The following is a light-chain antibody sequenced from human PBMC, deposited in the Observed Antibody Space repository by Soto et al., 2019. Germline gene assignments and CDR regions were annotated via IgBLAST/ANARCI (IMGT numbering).Light chain of an antibody. CDR3: QQFNNYPIT. V-gene: IGKV1D-13*01. CDR2: DAS. CDR1: QGISSA. J-gene: IGKJ5*01. Sequence: AIQLTQSPSSLSASVGDRVIITCRASQGISSALAWYQQKPGKAPKLLIYDASSLESGVPSRFSGSASVTDFTLTISSLQPEDFATYYCQQFNNYPITFGQGTRLEIK.